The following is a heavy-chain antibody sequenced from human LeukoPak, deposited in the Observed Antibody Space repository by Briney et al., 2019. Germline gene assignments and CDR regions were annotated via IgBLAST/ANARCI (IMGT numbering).Heavy chain of an antibody. CDR1: GFTFDDYA. CDR3: AKDLNGWVITGFDY. V-gene: IGHV3-9*01. Sequence: GGSLRLSCAASGFTFDDYAMHWVQQAPGQGLEWVSGISWNSGSIGYADSVKGRFTISRDNAKNSLYLQMNSLRAEDTALYYCAKDLNGWVITGFDYWGQGTLVTVSS. J-gene: IGHJ4*02. CDR2: ISWNSGSI. D-gene: IGHD1-14*01.